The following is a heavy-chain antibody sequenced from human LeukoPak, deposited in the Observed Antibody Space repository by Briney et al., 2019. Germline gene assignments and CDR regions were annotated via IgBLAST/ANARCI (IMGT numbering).Heavy chain of an antibody. D-gene: IGHD3-9*01. CDR1: GGSISSYY. Sequence: MPSETLSLTCTVSGGSISSYYWSWIRQPAGKGLEWIGRIYTSGSTNYNPSLKSRVTMSVDTSKNQFSLKLSSVTAADTAVYYCARDGYFDWLSPFTGASWFDPWGQGTLVTVSS. V-gene: IGHV4-4*07. J-gene: IGHJ5*02. CDR3: ARDGYFDWLSPFTGASWFDP. CDR2: IYTSGST.